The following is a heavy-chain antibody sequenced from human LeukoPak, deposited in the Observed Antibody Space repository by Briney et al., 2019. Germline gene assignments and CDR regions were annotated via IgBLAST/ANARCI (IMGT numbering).Heavy chain of an antibody. CDR3: ARDQHYATDY. V-gene: IGHV1-18*01. Sequence: ASVKVSCKASGYTFTSYGISWVRRAPGQGLEWMGWISAYNGNTNYAQKLQGRVTMTTDTSTSTAYMELSSLISDVTAVYYCARDQHYATDYWGQGTLVTVCS. CDR2: ISAYNGNT. J-gene: IGHJ4*02. CDR1: GYTFTSYG. D-gene: IGHD2-2*01.